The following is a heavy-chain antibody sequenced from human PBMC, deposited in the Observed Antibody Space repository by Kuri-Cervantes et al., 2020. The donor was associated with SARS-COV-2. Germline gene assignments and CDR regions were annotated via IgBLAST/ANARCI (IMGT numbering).Heavy chain of an antibody. D-gene: IGHD3-22*01. CDR1: GFIFSDYY. CDR3: ARTYYHDRSGYFDYYFDY. V-gene: IGHV3-11*04. J-gene: IGHJ4*02. Sequence: GGSLRLSCTASGFIFSDYYMTWIRQAPGKGLEWVSNIGPSGTTKYYADSVKGRFTISRDNAKNSLYLQMNSLRAEDTAVYYCARTYYHDRSGYFDYYFDYWGQGTLVTVSS. CDR2: IGPSGTTK.